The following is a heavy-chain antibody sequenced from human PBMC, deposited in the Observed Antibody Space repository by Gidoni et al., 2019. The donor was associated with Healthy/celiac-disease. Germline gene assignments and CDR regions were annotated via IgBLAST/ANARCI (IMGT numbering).Heavy chain of an antibody. Sequence: EVQLVESGGGLVQPGGSLRLSCAASGFTFSRYSMNWVRQAPGKGLEWVSYISSSSSTRYYADSVKGRFTISRDNAKNSLYLQMNSLRDEDTAVYYCARDLGSSWYRRANWFDPWGQGTLVTVSS. J-gene: IGHJ5*02. CDR1: GFTFSRYS. V-gene: IGHV3-48*02. CDR3: ARDLGSSWYRRANWFDP. D-gene: IGHD6-13*01. CDR2: ISSSSSTR.